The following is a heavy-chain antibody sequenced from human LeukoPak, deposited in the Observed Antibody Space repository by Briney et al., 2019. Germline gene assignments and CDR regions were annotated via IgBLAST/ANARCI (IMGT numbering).Heavy chain of an antibody. V-gene: IGHV4-39*07. D-gene: IGHD2-15*01. Sequence: PSETLSLTCTVSGGSINSTNYNWGWIRQPPRRGPEWLASVYYSGLTYYNSSLKSRVSISVDTSKNQFSLKLTSVTAADTAVYYCARERTQWSSPGYYFDYWGQGTLVTVSS. CDR1: GGSINSTNYN. CDR3: ARERTQWSSPGYYFDY. J-gene: IGHJ4*02. CDR2: VYYSGLT.